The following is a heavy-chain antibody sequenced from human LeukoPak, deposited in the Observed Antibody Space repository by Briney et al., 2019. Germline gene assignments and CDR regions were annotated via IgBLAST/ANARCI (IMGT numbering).Heavy chain of an antibody. J-gene: IGHJ5*02. CDR3: ARGSLTPSSWFDP. CDR1: GFTFDDYA. D-gene: IGHD2-2*01. Sequence: GGSLRLSCAASGFTFDDYAMHWVRQAPGKGLEWVSGISWNSGSIGYADSVKGRFTISRDNAKNTLYLQMNSLRAEDTAVYYCARGSLTPSSWFDPWGQGTLVTVSS. V-gene: IGHV3-9*01. CDR2: ISWNSGSI.